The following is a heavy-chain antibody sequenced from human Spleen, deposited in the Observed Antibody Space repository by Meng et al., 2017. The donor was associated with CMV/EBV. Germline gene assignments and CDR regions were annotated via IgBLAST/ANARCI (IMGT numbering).Heavy chain of an antibody. D-gene: IGHD6-13*01. CDR3: AREGSGSSWYTVDY. CDR2: IWFDGSHE. V-gene: IGHV3-33*01. CDR1: GFIFGDYG. J-gene: IGHJ4*02. Sequence: GESLKISCAASGFIFGDYGMHWVRQAPGRGLEWVAVIWFDGSHEHSADSVKGRFISSRDNSKNMVFLQMNSLRVEDTAVYYCAREGSGSSWYTVDYWGQGTLVTVSS.